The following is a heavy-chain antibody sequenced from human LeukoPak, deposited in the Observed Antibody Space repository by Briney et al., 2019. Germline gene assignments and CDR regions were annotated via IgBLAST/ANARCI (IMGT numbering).Heavy chain of an antibody. CDR2: INHSGST. D-gene: IGHD3-3*01. Sequence: SETLSLTCAVYGGSFSGYYWSWIRQPPGKGLEWIGEINHSGSTNYNPSLKSRVTISVDTSKNQFSLKLSSVTAADTAVYYCARSPRLRFLEWLLSGHFDYWGQGTLVTVYS. CDR1: GGSFSGYY. J-gene: IGHJ4*02. CDR3: ARSPRLRFLEWLLSGHFDY. V-gene: IGHV4-34*01.